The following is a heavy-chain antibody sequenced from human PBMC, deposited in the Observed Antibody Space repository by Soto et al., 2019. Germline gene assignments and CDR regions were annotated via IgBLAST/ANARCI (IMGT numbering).Heavy chain of an antibody. D-gene: IGHD4-17*01. CDR2: IWYDGSNK. CDR1: GFTFSSYG. CDR3: ARHYGDFYFDY. V-gene: IGHV3-33*01. Sequence: GGSLRLSCAASGFTFSSYGMHWVRQAPGKGLEWVAVIWYDGSNKYYADSVKGRFTISRDNSKNTLYLQMNSLRAEDTAVYYCARHYGDFYFDYWGQGTLVTVSS. J-gene: IGHJ4*02.